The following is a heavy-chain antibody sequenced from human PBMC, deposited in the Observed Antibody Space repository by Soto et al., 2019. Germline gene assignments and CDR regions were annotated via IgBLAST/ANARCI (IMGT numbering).Heavy chain of an antibody. CDR3: ARGITFGGVIPYYYGMDV. CDR1: GYTFTSYG. V-gene: IGHV1-18*04. J-gene: IGHJ6*02. D-gene: IGHD3-16*02. Sequence: ASVKVSCKASGYTFTSYGISWVRQAPGQGLEWMGWISAYNGNTNYAQKLQGRVTMTTDTSTSTAYMELRSPRSDDTAVYYCARGITFGGVIPYYYGMDVWGQGTTVTVS. CDR2: ISAYNGNT.